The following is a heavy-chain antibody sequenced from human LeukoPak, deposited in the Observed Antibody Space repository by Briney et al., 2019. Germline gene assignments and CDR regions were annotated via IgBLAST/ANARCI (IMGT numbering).Heavy chain of an antibody. CDR2: INPKTGET. V-gene: IGHV1-2*02. J-gene: IGHJ4*02. D-gene: IGHD3-16*01. CDR3: ARDWELRWSQGAFDY. CDR1: GYTFTGYY. Sequence: ASVKVSCKASGYTFTGYYMHGVRQVPGQGLEWMGWINPKTGETNYAQKFQGRVTMTRDTSISTAHIELSGLRFDDTAVYYCARDWELRWSQGAFDYWGQGTLLTVS.